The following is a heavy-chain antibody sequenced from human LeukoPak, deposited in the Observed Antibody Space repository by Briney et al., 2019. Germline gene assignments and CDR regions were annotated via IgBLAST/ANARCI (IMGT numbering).Heavy chain of an antibody. CDR1: GYTFTGYY. Sequence: ASVKVSRKASGYTFTGYYMHWVRQAPGQGLEWMGWINPNSGGTNYAQKFQGRVTMTRDTSISTAYMELSRLRSDDTAVYYCAKDRYCSSTSCYDYFDYWGQGTLVTVSS. CDR2: INPNSGGT. D-gene: IGHD2-2*01. J-gene: IGHJ4*02. CDR3: AKDRYCSSTSCYDYFDY. V-gene: IGHV1-2*02.